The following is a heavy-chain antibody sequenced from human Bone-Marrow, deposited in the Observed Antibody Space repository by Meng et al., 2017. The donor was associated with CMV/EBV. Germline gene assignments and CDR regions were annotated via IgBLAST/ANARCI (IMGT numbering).Heavy chain of an antibody. CDR2: ISSSGSTI. D-gene: IGHD3-3*01. J-gene: IGHJ6*02. Sequence: GESLKISCAASGFTLSSYEMNWVRQAPGKGLEWVSYISSSGSTIYYADSVKGRFTISRDNAKNSLYLQMNSLRAEDTAVYYCARGGWDYDFWSGYHGGMDVWGQGTTVTVSS. CDR1: GFTLSSYE. V-gene: IGHV3-48*03. CDR3: ARGGWDYDFWSGYHGGMDV.